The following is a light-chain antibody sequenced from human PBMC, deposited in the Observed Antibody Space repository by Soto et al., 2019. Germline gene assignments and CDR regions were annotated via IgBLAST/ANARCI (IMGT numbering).Light chain of an antibody. CDR2: EGT. Sequence: QSALTQPASVSGSPGQWITISCTGTSSDVGSYNLVSWYEQHPGKAPKLMIYEGTKRPSGVSDRFSGSRSGNTASLTISGLQAEDEADYYCCSYASSSTYVFGTGTKLTVL. CDR1: SSDVGSYNL. J-gene: IGLJ1*01. CDR3: CSYASSSTYV. V-gene: IGLV2-23*01.